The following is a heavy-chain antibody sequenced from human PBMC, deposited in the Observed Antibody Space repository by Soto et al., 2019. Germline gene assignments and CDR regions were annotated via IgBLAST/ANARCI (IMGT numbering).Heavy chain of an antibody. CDR3: AKDRWDSSSWYVYSPTPPYNWFDP. V-gene: IGHV5-51*01. CDR2: IYPSDSES. CDR1: GYSFTSYW. J-gene: IGHJ5*02. Sequence: PGDSLKISCKGSGYSFTSYWIGWVRQKPGKGLEWMGIIYPSDSESRYSPSFQGQVTMSADRSITTAYLQWSSLKASDTAMYYCAKDRWDSSSWYVYSPTPPYNWFDPWGQGTLVTVSS. D-gene: IGHD6-13*01.